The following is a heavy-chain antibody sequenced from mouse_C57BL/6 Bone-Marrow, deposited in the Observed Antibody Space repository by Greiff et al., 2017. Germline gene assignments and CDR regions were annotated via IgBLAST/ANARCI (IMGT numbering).Heavy chain of an antibody. CDR3: ATYYSNYPAWFAY. CDR2: IHPNSGST. CDR1: GYTFTSYW. J-gene: IGHJ3*01. D-gene: IGHD2-5*01. V-gene: IGHV1-64*01. Sequence: QVQLQQPGAELVKPGASVKLSCKASGYTFTSYWMHWVKQRPGQGLEWIGMIHPNSGSTNYNEKFKSKATLTVDKSSSTAYMQLSRLTSEDSAVYYCATYYSNYPAWFAYWGQGTLVTVSA.